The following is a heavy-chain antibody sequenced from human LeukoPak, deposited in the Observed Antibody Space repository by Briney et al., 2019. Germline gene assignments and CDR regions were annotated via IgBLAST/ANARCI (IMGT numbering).Heavy chain of an antibody. D-gene: IGHD5-12*01. Sequence: ASVTVSCKASGYTFTSYYMHWVRQAPGQGLEWMGWINTNTGNPTYAQGFTGRFVFSLDTSVSTAYLQISSLKAEDTAVYYCAREDEISGYDYWGQGTLVTVSS. CDR3: AREDEISGYDY. CDR2: INTNTGNP. CDR1: GYTFTSYY. J-gene: IGHJ4*02. V-gene: IGHV7-4-1*02.